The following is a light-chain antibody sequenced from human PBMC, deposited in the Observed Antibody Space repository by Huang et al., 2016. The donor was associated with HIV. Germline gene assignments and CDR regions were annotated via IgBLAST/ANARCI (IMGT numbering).Light chain of an antibody. Sequence: DIIMTQSPDSLAVSLGERATLTCRSSQSVYSSSTSKDYMAWFQQKPGQPPRLLLFLAATREDGVPDRFSRSGSGTHFTLTLADLGAEDAAIYYFQQYYSSPQTFGQGTSVEVK. CDR3: QQYYSSPQT. J-gene: IGKJ1*01. V-gene: IGKV4-1*01. CDR2: LAA. CDR1: QSVYSSSTSKDY.